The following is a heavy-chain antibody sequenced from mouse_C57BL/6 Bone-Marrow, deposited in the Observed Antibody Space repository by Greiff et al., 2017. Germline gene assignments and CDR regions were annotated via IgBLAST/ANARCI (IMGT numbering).Heavy chain of an antibody. CDR2: TFYSGIT. J-gene: IGHJ4*01. D-gene: IGHD2-4*01. CDR1: GFSINSDCY. V-gene: IGHV3-3*01. Sequence: EVQLLESGPSLVRPSQTLSLTCTVTGFSINSDCYWIWIRQFPGNKLEYIGYTFYSGITYYNPSLESRTYITRDTSKNQFYLKLSSLTTEDTATYDCARGLDYDEGAMDYWGQGTSVTVSS. CDR3: ARGLDYDEGAMDY.